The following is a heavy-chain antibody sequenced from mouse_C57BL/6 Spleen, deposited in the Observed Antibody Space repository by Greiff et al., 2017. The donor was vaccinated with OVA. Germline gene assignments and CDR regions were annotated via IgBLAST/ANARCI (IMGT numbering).Heavy chain of an antibody. J-gene: IGHJ3*01. CDR1: GYTFTDYE. V-gene: IGHV1-15*01. CDR3: TRKKAYYSNYGGFAY. CDR2: IDPETGGT. Sequence: QVQLQQSGAELVRPGASVTLSCKASGYTFTDYEMHWVKQTPVHGLEWIGAIDPETGGTAYNQKFKGKAILTADKSSSQAYMELRSLTSEDSAVYYCTRKKAYYSNYGGFAYWGQGTLVTVSA. D-gene: IGHD2-5*01.